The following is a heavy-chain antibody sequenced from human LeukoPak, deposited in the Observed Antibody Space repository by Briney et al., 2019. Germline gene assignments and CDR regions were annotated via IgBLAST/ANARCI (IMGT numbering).Heavy chain of an antibody. J-gene: IGHJ4*02. Sequence: GGSLRLSCAASGFTFDDYAMHWVRQPPGKGLEWVSLITWDGDDTYYTDSVKGRFTISRDNSENSLYLQMNSLRAEDTALYYCAKGTSSWHEFDYWGQGTLVTVSS. CDR1: GFTFDDYA. D-gene: IGHD6-13*01. CDR2: ITWDGDDT. V-gene: IGHV3-43D*03. CDR3: AKGTSSWHEFDY.